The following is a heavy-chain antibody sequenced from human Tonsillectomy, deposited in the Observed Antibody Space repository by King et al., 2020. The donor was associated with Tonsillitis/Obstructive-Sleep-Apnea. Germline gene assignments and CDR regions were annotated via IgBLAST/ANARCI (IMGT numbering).Heavy chain of an antibody. CDR3: ARDGGYSHGLKTHYYYFFYMDV. V-gene: IGHV3-30*04. D-gene: IGHD5-18*01. CDR1: GFTFSTYA. Sequence: VQLVQSGGGVVQPGRSLRLSCAVSGFTFSTYAMHWVRQAPGKGLEWVAVISFDGSDKYYVDSVKGRFTISRDNSKNTLYLQMHSLRAEDTAVYYCARDGGYSHGLKTHYYYFFYMDVWGKGTTVTVSS. CDR2: ISFDGSDK. J-gene: IGHJ6*03.